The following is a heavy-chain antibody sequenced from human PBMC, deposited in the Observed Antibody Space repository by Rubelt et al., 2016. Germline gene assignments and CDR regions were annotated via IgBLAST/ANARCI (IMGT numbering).Heavy chain of an antibody. CDR3: ARGDDCWSGYLGYGMDV. Sequence: EVQLVESGGGLVQPGGSLRLSCAASGFTFDDYGMSWVRQAPGKGLEWVSGINWNGGSTGYADSVKGRFTISRDNSKNTLYLQMNSLRAEDTAVYYCARGDDCWSGYLGYGMDVWGQGTTVTVSS. V-gene: IGHV3-20*04. D-gene: IGHD3-3*01. J-gene: IGHJ6*02. CDR1: GFTFDDYG. CDR2: INWNGGST.